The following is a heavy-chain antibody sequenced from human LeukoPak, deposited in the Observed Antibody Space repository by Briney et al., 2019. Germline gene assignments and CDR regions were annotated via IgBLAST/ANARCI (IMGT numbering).Heavy chain of an antibody. CDR3: AILYNGVSGTTFDFDF. J-gene: IGHJ4*02. CDR2: IIPIFGTA. CDR1: GGTFSDYS. V-gene: IGHV1-69*13. D-gene: IGHD1-20*01. Sequence: ASVKVSCKASGGTFSDYSISWVRQAPGQGLEWMGGIIPIFGTANYAQKFQGRVTITADESTTTAYMELSSLRSEDTAMYYRAILYNGVSGTTFDFDFWGQGTLVTVSS.